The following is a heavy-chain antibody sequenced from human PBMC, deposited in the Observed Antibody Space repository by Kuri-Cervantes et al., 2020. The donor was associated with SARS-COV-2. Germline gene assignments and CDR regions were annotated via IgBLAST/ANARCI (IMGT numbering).Heavy chain of an antibody. Sequence: SETLSLTCTVSGGSISSSSYYWGWIRQPPGKGLEWIGSTYYSGSTYYNPSLKSRVTISVDTSKNQFSLKLSSVTAADTAVYYCARVEGYCSSTSCYTGAFGYWGQGTLVTVSS. V-gene: IGHV4-39*01. J-gene: IGHJ4*02. CDR3: ARVEGYCSSTSCYTGAFGY. CDR1: GGSISSSSYY. D-gene: IGHD2-2*02. CDR2: TYYSGST.